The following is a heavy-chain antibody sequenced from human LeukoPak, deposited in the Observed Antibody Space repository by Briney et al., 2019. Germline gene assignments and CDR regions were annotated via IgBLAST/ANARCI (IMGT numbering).Heavy chain of an antibody. J-gene: IGHJ4*02. CDR1: GGPISSYY. Sequence: SETLSLTCTVSGGPISSYYWSWIRQPPGKGLEWIGYIYYSGSTNYNPSLKSRVTISVDTSKNQFSLKLSSVTAADTAVYYCARGSVAVMLGYWGQGTLVTVSS. V-gene: IGHV4-59*01. D-gene: IGHD2-21*01. CDR3: ARGSVAVMLGY. CDR2: IYYSGST.